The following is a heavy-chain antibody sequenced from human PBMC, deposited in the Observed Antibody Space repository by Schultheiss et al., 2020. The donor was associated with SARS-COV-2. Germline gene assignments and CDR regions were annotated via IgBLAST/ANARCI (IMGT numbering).Heavy chain of an antibody. CDR2: ISYDGNNK. CDR3: ARGHGYYYYMDV. J-gene: IGHJ6*03. CDR1: GFTFRTYA. Sequence: GESLKISCAASGFTFRTYAMHWVRQAPGKGLEWVAVISYDGNNKYYADSVKGRFTISRDNSKDTLSLQMNSLGPDDTGIYYCARGHGYYYYMDVWGKGTSVTVSS. V-gene: IGHV3-30*01.